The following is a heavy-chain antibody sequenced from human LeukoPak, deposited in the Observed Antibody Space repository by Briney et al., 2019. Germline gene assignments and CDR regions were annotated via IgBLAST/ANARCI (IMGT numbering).Heavy chain of an antibody. J-gene: IGHJ4*02. Sequence: PGGSLRLSCAASGFTFSNYAMSWVRQAPGKGLQWVSTISGSGGSTYYADSVKGRFTISRDNSKSTLYLEMNSLRVEDSAIYYCAYSCSGDSCSFFDYWGQGTPVTVSS. D-gene: IGHD2-15*01. CDR1: GFTFSNYA. CDR2: ISGSGGST. CDR3: AYSCSGDSCSFFDY. V-gene: IGHV3-23*01.